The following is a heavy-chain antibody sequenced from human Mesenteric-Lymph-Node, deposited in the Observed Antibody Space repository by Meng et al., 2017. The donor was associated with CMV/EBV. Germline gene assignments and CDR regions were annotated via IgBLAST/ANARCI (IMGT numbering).Heavy chain of an antibody. V-gene: IGHV1-69*05. CDR3: AREHKYKSPRDSSSVPNNWFDP. Sequence: ISWVRQAPGQGLEWMGGIIPIFGTANYAQKFQGRVTITTDESTSTAYMELSSLSSVTAADTAVYYCAREHKYKSPRDSSSVPNNWFDPWGQGTLVTVSS. J-gene: IGHJ5*02. CDR2: IIPIFGTA. D-gene: IGHD6-6*01.